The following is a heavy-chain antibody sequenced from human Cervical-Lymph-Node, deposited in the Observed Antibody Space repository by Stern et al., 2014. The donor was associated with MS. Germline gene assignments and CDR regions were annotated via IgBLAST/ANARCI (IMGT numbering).Heavy chain of an antibody. Sequence: VQLLQSAAEVTKPGSSVKVSCKASGGTFSDYAISWVRQAPGQGLEWMGGIIPIFGSTDYAQNFQGRVTITADESTTTAYMDLSSLRSEDTAVYYCARGAYCGGDCYWGWFDSWGQGTLVTVSS. CDR1: GGTFSDYA. CDR2: IIPIFGST. J-gene: IGHJ5*01. D-gene: IGHD2-21*02. CDR3: ARGAYCGGDCYWGWFDS. V-gene: IGHV1-69*01.